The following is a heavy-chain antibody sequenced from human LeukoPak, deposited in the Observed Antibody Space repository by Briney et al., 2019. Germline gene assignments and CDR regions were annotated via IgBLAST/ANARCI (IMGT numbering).Heavy chain of an antibody. CDR3: ARAKWLQFVFDY. Sequence: SETLSLTCAVYGASFSDYNWNWIRQPPGRGLEWIGEINHSGSTNYNPSLKSRVTISVDTSKNQFSLKLSSVTAADTAVYYCARAKWLQFVFDYWGQGTLVTVSS. V-gene: IGHV4-34*01. CDR2: INHSGST. CDR1: GASFSDYN. J-gene: IGHJ4*02. D-gene: IGHD5-24*01.